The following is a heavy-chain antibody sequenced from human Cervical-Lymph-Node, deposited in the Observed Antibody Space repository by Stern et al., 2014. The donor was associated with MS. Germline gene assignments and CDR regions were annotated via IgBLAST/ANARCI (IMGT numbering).Heavy chain of an antibody. CDR1: AGTFSSYA. V-gene: IGHV1-69*01. Sequence: VQLVESGAEVKKPGSSVKVSCKASAGTFSSYAISWVRQPPGQGLEWMGGFIPIFGTANDAQKFQGRVTITAAESTSTAYMELSSLRSEDTAVYYCAREGSSSSPDYWGQGTLVTVSS. CDR3: AREGSSSSPDY. D-gene: IGHD6-13*01. CDR2: FIPIFGTA. J-gene: IGHJ4*02.